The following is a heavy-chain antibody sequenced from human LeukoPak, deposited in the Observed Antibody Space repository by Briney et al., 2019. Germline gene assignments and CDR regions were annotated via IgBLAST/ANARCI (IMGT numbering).Heavy chain of an antibody. CDR1: GFTFSNFG. CDR2: IRYDGSNK. Sequence: PGGSLRLSCAASGFTFSNFGMHWVRQAPGKGLEWVAFIRYDGSNKYYADSVKGRFTISRDNSKNTLYLQMNSLRAEDTAVYYCARGCRYSGYDFASCQYSWFDPWGQGTLVTVSS. CDR3: ARGCRYSGYDFASCQYSWFDP. D-gene: IGHD5-12*01. V-gene: IGHV3-30*02. J-gene: IGHJ5*02.